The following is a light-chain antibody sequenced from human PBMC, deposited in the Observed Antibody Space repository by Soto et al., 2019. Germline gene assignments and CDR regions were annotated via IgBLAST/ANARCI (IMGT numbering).Light chain of an antibody. Sequence: EVVMTQYPATLSLSHGERATLSCRASQSVSSNLAWYQQKPGQAPRLLMYDESTRATDIPARFSGSGSGTEFTLTISSLQSEDFAVYYCQQYNNWPLPLGGGTKV. J-gene: IGKJ4*01. CDR1: QSVSSN. CDR2: DES. CDR3: QQYNNWPLP. V-gene: IGKV3-15*01.